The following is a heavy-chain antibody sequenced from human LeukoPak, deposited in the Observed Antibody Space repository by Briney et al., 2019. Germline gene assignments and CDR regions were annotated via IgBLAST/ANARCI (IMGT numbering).Heavy chain of an antibody. V-gene: IGHV4-59*01. CDR3: ARVRGDCSGGSCYPSYYYYYMDV. CDR2: IYYSGST. Sequence: SETLSLTCTVSGGSISSYYWSWIRQSPGKGLEWIGYIYYSGSTNYNPSLKSRVTISVDTSKNQFSLKLSSVTAADTAVYYCARVRGDCSGGSCYPSYYYYYMDVWGKGTTVTVSS. J-gene: IGHJ6*03. D-gene: IGHD2-15*01. CDR1: GGSISSYY.